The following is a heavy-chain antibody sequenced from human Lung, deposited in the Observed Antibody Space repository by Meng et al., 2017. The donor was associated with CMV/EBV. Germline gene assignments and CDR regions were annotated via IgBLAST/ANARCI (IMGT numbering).Heavy chain of an antibody. CDR2: MNPNSGNT. V-gene: IGHV1-8*01. CDR3: ARVRTPGITIFGVVTAYYRYGIDV. J-gene: IGHJ6*02. D-gene: IGHD3-3*01. CDR1: GYTFTSYD. Sequence: ASVKVSCKASGYTFTSYDINWVRQATGQGLEWMGWMNPNSGNTGYAQKFQGRVTMTRNTSISTAYMELSSLRSEDTAVYYCARVRTPGITIFGVVTAYYRYGIDVWGQGXTVTVSS.